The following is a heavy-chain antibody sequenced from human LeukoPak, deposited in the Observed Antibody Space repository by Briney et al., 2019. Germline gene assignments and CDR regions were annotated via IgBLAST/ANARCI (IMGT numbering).Heavy chain of an antibody. V-gene: IGHV3-66*01. J-gene: IGHJ4*02. CDR3: AKDGSGSYYSFYYFDY. CDR1: GFTVSSNY. Sequence: GGSLRLSCAASGFTVSSNYMSWVRQAPGKGLEWVSVIYSGGSTYYADSVKGRFTISRDNSKNTLYLQMNSLRAEDTAVYYCAKDGSGSYYSFYYFDYWGQGTLVTVSS. CDR2: IYSGGST. D-gene: IGHD1-26*01.